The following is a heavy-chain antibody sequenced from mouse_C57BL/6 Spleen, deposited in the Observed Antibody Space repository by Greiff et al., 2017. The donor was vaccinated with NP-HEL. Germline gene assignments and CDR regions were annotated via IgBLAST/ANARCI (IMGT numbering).Heavy chain of an antibody. CDR2: IDPENGDT. CDR1: GFNIKDDY. V-gene: IGHV14-4*01. Sequence: EVQLQQSGAELVRPGASVKLSCTASGFNIKDDYMHWVKQRPEQGLEWIGWIDPENGDTEYASKFQGKATITADTSSNTPYLQLSSLTSEDTAVYYCTTETAQATFGYWGQGALVTV. D-gene: IGHD3-2*02. CDR3: TTETAQATFGY. J-gene: IGHJ3*01.